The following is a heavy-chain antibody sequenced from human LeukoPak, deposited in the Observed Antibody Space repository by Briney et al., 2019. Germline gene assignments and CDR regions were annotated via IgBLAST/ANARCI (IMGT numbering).Heavy chain of an antibody. V-gene: IGHV1-8*02. D-gene: IGHD3-10*01. J-gene: IGHJ4*02. CDR2: INPNSGNT. CDR1: GYTFTSYY. Sequence: ASVKVSCKASGYTFTSYYMHWVRQAPGQGPEWMGRINPNSGNTGYAQKFQGRVTMTRNTSISTAYMELSSLRSEDTAVYYCARVYDSGSYSCPHWGERTLVTVSS. CDR3: ARVYDSGSYSCPH.